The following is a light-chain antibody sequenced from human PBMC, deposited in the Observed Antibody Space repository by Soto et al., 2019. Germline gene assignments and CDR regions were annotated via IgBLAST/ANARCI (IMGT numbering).Light chain of an antibody. CDR2: DVS. J-gene: IGLJ1*01. V-gene: IGLV2-14*03. CDR1: SSDVGAYTF. Sequence: QSALTQPASVSGSPGQSITISCTGTSSDVGAYTFVAWYQQHPDKVPKLMIFDVSRRPPGLDDRFSGSKSGNSASLTISGLQHEDEADYYCSSYTSSSTHVFGSGTKLTVL. CDR3: SSYTSSSTHV.